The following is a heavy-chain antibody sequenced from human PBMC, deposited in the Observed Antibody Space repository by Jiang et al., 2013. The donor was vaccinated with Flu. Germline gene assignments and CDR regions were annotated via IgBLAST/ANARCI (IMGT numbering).Heavy chain of an antibody. V-gene: IGHV1-18*01. CDR3: ARDPYCSNTCELTGYGVDY. D-gene: IGHD2-2*01. Sequence: GAEVKKPGASVKVSCKASGYTFSSYGISWVRQAPGQGLEWMGWIGGYSGNTKYAQKFQGSVTMTTDTSTSTAYLELRSLRSDDTAVYYCARDPYCSNTCELTGYGVDYWGQGTLVTVSS. CDR2: IGGYSGNT. CDR1: GYTFSSYG. J-gene: IGHJ4*02.